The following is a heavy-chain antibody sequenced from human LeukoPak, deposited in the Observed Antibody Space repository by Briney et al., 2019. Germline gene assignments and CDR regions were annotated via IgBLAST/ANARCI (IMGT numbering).Heavy chain of an antibody. CDR2: LSASGGNT. CDR1: GFTFSTYA. J-gene: IGHJ6*02. CDR3: ADMVRGPLAV. V-gene: IGHV3-23*01. Sequence: GGSLRLSCAASGFTFSTYAMTWLRQAPGKGLEWVSALSASGGNTYYADSVKGRFTISRDNSKNTLYLQMNSLRAEDTAVYYCADMVRGPLAVWGQGTTVTVSS. D-gene: IGHD3-10*01.